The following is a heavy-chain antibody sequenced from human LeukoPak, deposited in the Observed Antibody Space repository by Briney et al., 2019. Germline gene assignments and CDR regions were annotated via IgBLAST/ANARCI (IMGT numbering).Heavy chain of an antibody. CDR2: IYTSGST. Sequence: SQTLSLTCTVSGGSISSGSYYWSWIRQPAGKGLEWIGRIYTSGSTNYNPSLKSRVTISVDTSKNQFSLKLSSVTAADTAVYYCAREGVYSSSDYWGQGTLVTVSS. J-gene: IGHJ4*02. CDR3: AREGVYSSSDY. CDR1: GGSISSGSYY. D-gene: IGHD6-6*01. V-gene: IGHV4-61*02.